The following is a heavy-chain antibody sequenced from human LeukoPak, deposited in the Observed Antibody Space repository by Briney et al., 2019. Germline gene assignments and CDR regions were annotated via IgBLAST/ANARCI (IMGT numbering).Heavy chain of an antibody. Sequence: PGGSLRLSCAGSGFTFSSYWMHWVRQAPGKGLVWVSRINSDGSSTSYADSVKGRFTISRDNAKNTLYLQMNNLRAEDTAVYYCARDSGITDFDYWGQGTLVTVSS. V-gene: IGHV3-74*01. D-gene: IGHD1-14*01. CDR1: GFTFSSYW. J-gene: IGHJ4*02. CDR2: INSDGSST. CDR3: ARDSGITDFDY.